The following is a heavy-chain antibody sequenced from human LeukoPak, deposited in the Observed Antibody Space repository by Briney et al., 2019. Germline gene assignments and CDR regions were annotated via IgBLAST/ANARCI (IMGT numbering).Heavy chain of an antibody. Sequence: QAGGSLRLSCEVSGFIFRNYWMYWVRQAPGRGLEWVANINQDGNEKCFVDSVKGRFTISRDNAKNSLYLQMNSLRAEDTAVYYCSRALEVWGKGTTVTVSS. V-gene: IGHV3-7*01. J-gene: IGHJ6*04. CDR3: SRALEV. CDR1: GFIFRNYW. CDR2: INQDGNEK.